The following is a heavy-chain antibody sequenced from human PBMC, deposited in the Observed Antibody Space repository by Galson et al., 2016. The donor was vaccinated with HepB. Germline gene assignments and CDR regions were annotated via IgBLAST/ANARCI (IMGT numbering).Heavy chain of an antibody. D-gene: IGHD3-22*01. CDR2: MYSGAGT. J-gene: IGHJ4*02. CDR3: ARLVLYDTSGSYY. V-gene: IGHV3-53*01. Sequence: SLRLSCAVSGFTVSNNYMSWVRQAPGKGLEWVSVMYSGAGTYYADSVRGRFTISRDNSKNTVYLQMNSLRAEDTAVYYCARLVLYDTSGSYYWGQGTLVTVSS. CDR1: GFTVSNNY.